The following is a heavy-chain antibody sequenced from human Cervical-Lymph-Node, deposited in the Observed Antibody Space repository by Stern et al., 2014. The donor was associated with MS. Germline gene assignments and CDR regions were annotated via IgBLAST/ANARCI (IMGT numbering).Heavy chain of an antibody. Sequence: QVQLVQSGAEVKKPGASVKVSCKASGYTFTSHYMHWVRQAPGQGLEWVGIINPSGDSASYAQKCQGRVTMTRDTSTSTLYMELSSLRSEDTAVYYCASGTGSKRPAGNYWGQGTLVTVSS. V-gene: IGHV1-46*01. CDR1: GYTFTSHY. CDR2: INPSGDSA. D-gene: IGHD3/OR15-3a*01. J-gene: IGHJ4*02. CDR3: ASGTGSKRPAGNY.